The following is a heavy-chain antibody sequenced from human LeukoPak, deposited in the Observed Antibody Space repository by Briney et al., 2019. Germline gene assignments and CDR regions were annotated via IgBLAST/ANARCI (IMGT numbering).Heavy chain of an antibody. D-gene: IGHD3-10*01. CDR2: ISSSGSYI. CDR1: AFTFSSYS. V-gene: IGHV3-21*01. CDR3: ARDPTYYYGSGKGY. Sequence: GGSLRLSCVASAFTFSSYSMNWVRQAPGKGLEWVSSISSSGSYIYYADSVKGRFTISRDNAKDSLYLQMNSLRAEDTAVYYCARDPTYYYGSGKGYWGQGTLVTVSS. J-gene: IGHJ4*02.